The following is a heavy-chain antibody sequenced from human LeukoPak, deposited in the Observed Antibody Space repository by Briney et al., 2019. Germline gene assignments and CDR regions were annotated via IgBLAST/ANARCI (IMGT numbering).Heavy chain of an antibody. CDR2: INHSGST. V-gene: IGHV4-34*01. CDR3: ARTYGGGVTDASDI. D-gene: IGHD2-21*01. CDR1: GGSFSGYY. J-gene: IGHJ3*02. Sequence: SETLSLTCAVYGGSFSGYYWSWIRQPPGKGLEWIGEINHSGSTNYNPSLKSRVTISVDTSMNQFSLRLSSVTAADTAIYYCARTYGGGVTDASDIWGQGTMVTVSS.